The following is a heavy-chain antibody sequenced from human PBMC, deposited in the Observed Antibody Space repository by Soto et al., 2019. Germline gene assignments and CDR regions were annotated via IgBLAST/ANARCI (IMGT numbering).Heavy chain of an antibody. D-gene: IGHD3-16*02. V-gene: IGHV3-30*18. J-gene: IGHJ4*02. Sequence: GGSLRLSCAASGFTFSSYGMHRVRQGPGKGLEWVAMISYDGSDKYYADSVKGRFTISRDNSKNTLFLQMNALTGEDTALYYCAKDNPSVNYWGQGALVRVSS. CDR1: GFTFSSYG. CDR2: ISYDGSDK. CDR3: AKDNPSVNY.